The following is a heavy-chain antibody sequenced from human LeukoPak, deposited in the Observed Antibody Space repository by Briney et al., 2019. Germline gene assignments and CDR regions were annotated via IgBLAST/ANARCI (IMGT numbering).Heavy chain of an antibody. CDR3: ARVAGFDRSSWYEVSYYGMYV. J-gene: IGHJ6*02. Sequence: GGSLRLSCAASGFTFSSYSRNWVRQAPGKGLEWVSSISSSSSYIYYADSVKGRFTISRDNAKNSLYLQMNSLRAEDTAVYYCARVAGFDRSSWYEVSYYGMYVWGQGTTVTVSS. CDR2: ISSSSSYI. V-gene: IGHV3-21*01. CDR1: GFTFSSYS. D-gene: IGHD6-13*01.